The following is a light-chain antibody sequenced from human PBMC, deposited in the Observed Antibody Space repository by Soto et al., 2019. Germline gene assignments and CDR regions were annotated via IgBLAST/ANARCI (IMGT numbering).Light chain of an antibody. Sequence: EIVLTQSPDTLSLSPGERATLSCRASQSVSINLAWYQQKPGQVPRLLIYGASTRANGIPARFSGSGFGTEFTLTFSSLQSEDFAVYYCQQYNDWPITFGQGTRLEIK. V-gene: IGKV3-15*01. CDR1: QSVSIN. CDR3: QQYNDWPIT. CDR2: GAS. J-gene: IGKJ5*01.